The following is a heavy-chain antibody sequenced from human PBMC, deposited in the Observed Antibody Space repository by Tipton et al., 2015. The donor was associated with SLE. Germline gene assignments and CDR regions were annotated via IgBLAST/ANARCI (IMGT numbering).Heavy chain of an antibody. Sequence: TLSLTCTVSGVSISTYYWSWVRQPPGKGLEWIGYIYYSGSTNHNPSLKSRVTMSVDTSENQFSLKLSSVTAADTAVYYCATGRVVRFRGTLPEYAFNIWGQGTMVTVSS. CDR1: GVSISTYY. CDR2: IYYSGST. J-gene: IGHJ3*02. D-gene: IGHD3-3*01. V-gene: IGHV4-59*01. CDR3: ATGRVVRFRGTLPEYAFNI.